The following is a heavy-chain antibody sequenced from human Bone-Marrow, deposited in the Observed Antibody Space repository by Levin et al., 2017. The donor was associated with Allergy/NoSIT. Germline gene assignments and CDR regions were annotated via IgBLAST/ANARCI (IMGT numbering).Heavy chain of an antibody. CDR2: ISGPSTSI. CDR1: GISFSPIS. D-gene: IGHD1-26*01. V-gene: IGHV3-48*01. Sequence: LSLTCAASGISFSPISMNWVRQAPGKGLEWVASISGPSTSIWYADSVKGRFTISRDNAENSLFLQMNSLRAEDTAVYYCARGAYGQFDFWGRGTLVTVSS. J-gene: IGHJ4*02. CDR3: ARGAYGQFDF.